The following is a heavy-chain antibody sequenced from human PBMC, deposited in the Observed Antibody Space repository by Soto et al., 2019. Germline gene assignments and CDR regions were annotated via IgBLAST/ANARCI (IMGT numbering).Heavy chain of an antibody. Sequence: PSETLSLTCTVSGGSISSYYWSWIRQPPGKGLEWIGYIYYSGSTNYNPSLKSRVTISVDTSKNQFSLKLSSVTAADTAVYYCARVFTYYYDSSGYPYYFDYWGQGTLVTVS. D-gene: IGHD3-22*01. CDR2: IYYSGST. V-gene: IGHV4-59*01. CDR1: GGSISSYY. J-gene: IGHJ4*02. CDR3: ARVFTYYYDSSGYPYYFDY.